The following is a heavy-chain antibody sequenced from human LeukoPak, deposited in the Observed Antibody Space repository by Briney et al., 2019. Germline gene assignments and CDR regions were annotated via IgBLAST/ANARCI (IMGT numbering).Heavy chain of an antibody. D-gene: IGHD6-19*01. CDR3: AKDHLLYTSGWYPPDY. Sequence: GGSLRLSCSASGFNFETHAMHWVRQAPGKGLEWVAMIWRGGNYKFYADSVKGRFTISRDNSNNTLYLQMNSLRAEDTAVYYCAKDHLLYTSGWYPPDYWGQGTLVTVSS. CDR1: GFNFETHA. V-gene: IGHV3-30*02. J-gene: IGHJ4*02. CDR2: IWRGGNYK.